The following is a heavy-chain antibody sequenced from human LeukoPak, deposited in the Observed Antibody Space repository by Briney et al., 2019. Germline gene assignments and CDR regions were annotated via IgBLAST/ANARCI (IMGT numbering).Heavy chain of an antibody. V-gene: IGHV5-51*01. Sequence: GESLEISCKGSGSSFTSYWIGWVRQMPGKGLEWMGIIYPGDSDTRYSPSFQGQVTISADKSISTAYLQWSSLKASDTAMYYCARLVYYDSSGYYPNFDYWGQGTLVTVSS. CDR2: IYPGDSDT. J-gene: IGHJ4*02. CDR3: ARLVYYDSSGYYPNFDY. CDR1: GSSFTSYW. D-gene: IGHD3-22*01.